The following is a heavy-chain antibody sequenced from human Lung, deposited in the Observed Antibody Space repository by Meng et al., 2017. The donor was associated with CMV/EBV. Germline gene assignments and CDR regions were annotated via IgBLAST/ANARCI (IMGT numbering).Heavy chain of an antibody. V-gene: IGHV3-15*01. D-gene: IGHD5-12*01. Sequence: GGSXRLXCAASGFPFSDAWMSWVRQAPGKGLEWVGRVKSKSAGGTTDYAATVRGRFTISRYESKNTVHLNMNSLKNEDTAVYSSMTDSLVTTSKGVWGQGTXVTVSS. CDR3: MTDSLVTTSKGV. CDR2: VKSKSAGGTT. CDR1: GFPFSDAW. J-gene: IGHJ4*02.